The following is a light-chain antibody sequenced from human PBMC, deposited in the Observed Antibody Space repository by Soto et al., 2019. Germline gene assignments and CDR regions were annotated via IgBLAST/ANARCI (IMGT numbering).Light chain of an antibody. J-gene: IGLJ1*01. CDR2: GVT. CDR3: SSYAGSSSFV. V-gene: IGLV2-8*01. CDR1: ITDVGAYNY. Sequence: QSLLTQPPSSSGSPGQSVTISCTGTITDVGAYNYVSWFQQYPGKAPKLMIYGVTKRPSGVPARFSGSKSGNTASLTVSGLQAEDEADYYCSSYAGSSSFVFGTGTKVNVL.